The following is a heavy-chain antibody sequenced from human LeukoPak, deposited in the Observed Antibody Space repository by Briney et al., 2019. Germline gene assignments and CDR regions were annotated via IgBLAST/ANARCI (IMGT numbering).Heavy chain of an antibody. D-gene: IGHD2-15*01. J-gene: IGHJ3*02. CDR2: IYTRGST. CDR1: GGSINNYY. Sequence: SETLSLTCTVSGGSINNYYWSWIRQPAGKGLEWIGRIYTRGSTNYNPSLKSRVTMSVDTSKNQFSLKLSSVTAADTAVHYCARGRYCSADICSGGDAFDIWGQGAMVSVSS. V-gene: IGHV4-4*07. CDR3: ARGRYCSADICSGGDAFDI.